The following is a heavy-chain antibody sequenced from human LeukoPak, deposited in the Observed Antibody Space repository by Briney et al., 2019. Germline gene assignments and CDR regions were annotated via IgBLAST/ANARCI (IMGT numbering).Heavy chain of an antibody. D-gene: IGHD2-2*01. CDR2: FDPEDGET. V-gene: IGHV1-24*01. CDR1: GYTLTELS. Sequence: ASVKVSCKVSGYTLTELSMHWVRQAPGKGLEWMGGFDPEDGETIYAQKFQGRVTMTEDTSTDTAYMELSSLRSEDTAVYYCARDNPQDCRSSSCYFDAWGQGTLITVSS. J-gene: IGHJ5*02. CDR3: ARDNPQDCRSSSCYFDA.